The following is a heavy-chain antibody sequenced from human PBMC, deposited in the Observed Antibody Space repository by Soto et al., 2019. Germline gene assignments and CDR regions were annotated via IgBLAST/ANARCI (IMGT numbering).Heavy chain of an antibody. CDR3: ASDRCYGSGGAFDI. Sequence: GGSLRLSCAASGFTFSSYDMNWVRQAPGKGLEWVSYISSSGSTIYYADSVKGRFTISRDNANNSLYLQMNSLRAEDTAAYVCASDRCYGSGGAFDIWGQGTMVTVSS. V-gene: IGHV3-48*03. D-gene: IGHD3-10*01. J-gene: IGHJ3*02. CDR1: GFTFSSYD. CDR2: ISSSGSTI.